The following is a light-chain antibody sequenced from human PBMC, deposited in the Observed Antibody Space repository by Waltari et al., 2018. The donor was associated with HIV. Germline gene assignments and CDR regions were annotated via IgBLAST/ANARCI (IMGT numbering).Light chain of an antibody. V-gene: IGKV3-15*01. CDR1: QNVISN. Sequence: EIVMTQSPATLSVSPGERATLSCRASQNVISNLAWYQHKPGQPPRLVIYGASTRAPGIPARFSGSGSGTEFTLTITSLQSEDFAVYYCQQYNNWRGTFGPGTKVDFK. CDR2: GAS. CDR3: QQYNNWRGT. J-gene: IGKJ3*01.